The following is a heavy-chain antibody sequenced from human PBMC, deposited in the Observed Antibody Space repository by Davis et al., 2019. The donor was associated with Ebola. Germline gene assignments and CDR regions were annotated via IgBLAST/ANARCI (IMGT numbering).Heavy chain of an antibody. V-gene: IGHV3-11*04. CDR2: ISSSGSTR. Sequence: GESLKISCAASGFTFSDYYMSWIRQAPGKGLEWVSYISSSGSTRYYADSVKGRFTISRDNAKNSLYLQMNSLRAEDTAVYYCARDELLFGVVTIYGMDVWGQGTTVTVSS. CDR1: GFTFSDYY. J-gene: IGHJ6*02. CDR3: ARDELLFGVVTIYGMDV. D-gene: IGHD3-3*01.